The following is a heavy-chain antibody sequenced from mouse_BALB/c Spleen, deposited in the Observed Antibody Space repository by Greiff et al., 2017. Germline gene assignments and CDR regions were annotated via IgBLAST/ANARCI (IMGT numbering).Heavy chain of an antibody. CDR2: ILPGSGST. D-gene: IGHD1-1*01. V-gene: IGHV1-9*01. J-gene: IGHJ2*01. CDR1: GYTFSSYW. Sequence: QVQLQQSGAELMKPGASVKISCKATGYTFSSYWIEWVKQRPGHGLEWIGEILPGSGSTNYNEKFKGKATFTADTSSNTAYMQHSSLTSEDSAVYYCARDYGSRNYFDYWGQGTTLTVSS. CDR3: ARDYGSRNYFDY.